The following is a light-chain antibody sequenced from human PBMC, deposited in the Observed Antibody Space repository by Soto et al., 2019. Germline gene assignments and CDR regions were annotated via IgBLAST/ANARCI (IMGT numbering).Light chain of an antibody. CDR2: GTS. V-gene: IGKV3-15*01. CDR1: QSVSDN. CDR3: PQYNNWPLT. Sequence: EIVMTQSPVTLSVSPGERATLSCRASQSVSDNLAWYQQKPGQAPRLLIYGTSTRATGIPAGFSGSGSGTEFTLTISSLQSEDFAVYYCPQYNNWPLTFGGGTKVDIK. J-gene: IGKJ4*01.